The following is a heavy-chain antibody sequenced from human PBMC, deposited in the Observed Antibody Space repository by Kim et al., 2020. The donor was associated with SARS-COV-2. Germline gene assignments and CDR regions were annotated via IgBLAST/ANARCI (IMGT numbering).Heavy chain of an antibody. Sequence: ADSVKGRFTHSRGNSKNTLYLQMNSLRAEDTAVYYCAGDTYGSGSYAFDYWGQGTLVTVSS. CDR3: AGDTYGSGSYAFDY. V-gene: IGHV3-30*01. D-gene: IGHD3-10*01. J-gene: IGHJ4*02.